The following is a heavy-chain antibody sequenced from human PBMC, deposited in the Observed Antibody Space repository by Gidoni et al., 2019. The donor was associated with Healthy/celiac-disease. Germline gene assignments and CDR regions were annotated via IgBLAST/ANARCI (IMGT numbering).Heavy chain of an antibody. J-gene: IGHJ6*02. CDR2: IKQDGSEK. CDR3: ARESDMCSGGSCFSYYYGMDV. V-gene: IGHV3-7*01. CDR1: GFTFSSYW. Sequence: EVQLVESGGGLVQPGGSLRLSCAPSGFTFSSYWISWFRQAPGKGLAWVANIKQDGSEKYYVDSGKGRFTIARDNAKNSLYLQMNSLRAEDTAVYYCARESDMCSGGSCFSYYYGMDVWGQGTTVTVSS. D-gene: IGHD2-15*01.